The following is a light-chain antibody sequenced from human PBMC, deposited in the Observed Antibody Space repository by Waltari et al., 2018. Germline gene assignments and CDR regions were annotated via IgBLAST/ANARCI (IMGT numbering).Light chain of an antibody. CDR3: QHYNNYS. CDR2: DAS. Sequence: DIQMTQSPSTFSASVGDRVTIHCRASQSIRSWLAWYQQKPGKAPKVLIYDASTLESGVSSRFSGSGSGTEFTLTINGLQPDDFATYYCQHYNNYSFGQGTRVEIK. V-gene: IGKV1-5*01. CDR1: QSIRSW. J-gene: IGKJ1*01.